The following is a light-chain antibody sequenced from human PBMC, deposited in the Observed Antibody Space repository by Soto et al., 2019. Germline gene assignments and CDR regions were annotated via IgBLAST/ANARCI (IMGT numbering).Light chain of an antibody. Sequence: QSALTQPASVSGSPGQSITISCTGTSSDVGGYNFVSWYQQHPGTAPKFMIYDVSNRPSGVSNRFSGSKSGNTASLTISGLQAEDEADYYCSSYTSSSTVIFGGGTKLTVL. CDR3: SSYTSSSTVI. CDR1: SSDVGGYNF. CDR2: DVS. V-gene: IGLV2-14*03. J-gene: IGLJ2*01.